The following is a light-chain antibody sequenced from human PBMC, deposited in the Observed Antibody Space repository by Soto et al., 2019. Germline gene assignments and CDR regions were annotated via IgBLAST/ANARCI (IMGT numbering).Light chain of an antibody. Sequence: EIVLTQSPATLSLSPGERAALSCRASQGVGRFLACSQQKLGQTPRLLIYDATNRATGIPARFSGSGPGTDFTLAIDNLEPEDFAVYYCHQRGCWPLTFGGGNKVEIK. CDR1: QGVGRF. CDR3: HQRGCWPLT. J-gene: IGKJ4*01. V-gene: IGKV3D-11*01. CDR2: DAT.